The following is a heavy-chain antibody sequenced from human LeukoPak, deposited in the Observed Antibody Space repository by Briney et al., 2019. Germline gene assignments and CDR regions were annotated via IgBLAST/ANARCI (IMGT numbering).Heavy chain of an antibody. Sequence: GESLKISCKGSGYSFTTHWIGWVRQMPGKGLEWMGIIYPGDSDTRYSPSFQGQVTISADKSISTAYLQWSSLKASDTAMYYCARQIAVAVHDAFDIWGQGTMVTVSS. CDR2: IYPGDSDT. V-gene: IGHV5-51*01. CDR1: GYSFTTHW. D-gene: IGHD6-19*01. CDR3: ARQIAVAVHDAFDI. J-gene: IGHJ3*02.